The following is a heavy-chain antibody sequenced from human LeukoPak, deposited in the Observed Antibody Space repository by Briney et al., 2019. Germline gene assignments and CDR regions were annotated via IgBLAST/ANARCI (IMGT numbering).Heavy chain of an antibody. J-gene: IGHJ4*02. CDR1: GFIFSSYA. V-gene: IGHV3-23*01. D-gene: IGHD6-6*01. CDR2: ISNDGRHL. Sequence: GGSLRLSCGGSGFIFSSYAINWVRQTPGKGLEWLSAISNDGRHLYYTDSVKGRFTTYRDNSRNTVYLQMNGLRVEDTAVYYCATVMGSSPSTAYFAYWGQGTLVTVSS. CDR3: ATVMGSSPSTAYFAY.